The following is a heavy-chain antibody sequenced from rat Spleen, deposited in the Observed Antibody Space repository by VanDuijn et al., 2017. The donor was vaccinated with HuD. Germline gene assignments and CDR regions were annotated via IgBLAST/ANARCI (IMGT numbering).Heavy chain of an antibody. CDR3: ARDEPIAARPWDY. J-gene: IGHJ2*01. D-gene: IGHD1-2*01. CDR1: GFSLTSNG. V-gene: IGHV2S1*01. Sequence: QVQLKESGPGLVQPSQTLSLTCTVSGFSLTSNGVSWVRQPPGKGLEWMGRIQSGGSTDYNSAPKSRLSISRDTSKSQVFLKMSSLQTEDTATYYCARDEPIAARPWDYWGQGVMVTVSS. CDR2: IQSGGST.